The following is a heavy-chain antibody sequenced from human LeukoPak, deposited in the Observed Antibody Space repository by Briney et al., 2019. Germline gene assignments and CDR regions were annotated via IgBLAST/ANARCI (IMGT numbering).Heavy chain of an antibody. D-gene: IGHD3-16*01. V-gene: IGHV4-39*01. Sequence: SETLSLTCTVPGGSISSSSYYWGWIRQPPGKGLEWIGSIYYSGSTYYNPPLKSRATISVDTSKNQFSLKLSSVTAADTAVYYCARHLIPSAAVPQFYYYYYYMDVWGKGTTVTISS. CDR2: IYYSGST. J-gene: IGHJ6*03. CDR1: GGSISSSSYY. CDR3: ARHLIPSAAVPQFYYYYYYMDV.